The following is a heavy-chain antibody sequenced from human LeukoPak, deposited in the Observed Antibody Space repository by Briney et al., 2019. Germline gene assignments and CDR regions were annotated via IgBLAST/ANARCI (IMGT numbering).Heavy chain of an antibody. CDR3: ARPHYESSGLYVDAFDI. CDR2: INPNSGGT. J-gene: IGHJ3*02. Sequence: GASVKVSCKASGYTFTGYYMHWVRQAPGQRLEWMGWINPNSGGTNYAQKFQGRVTMTRDTSISTAYMELSSLRSDDTAVYYCARPHYESSGLYVDAFDIWGQGTMVTVSS. CDR1: GYTFTGYY. D-gene: IGHD3-22*01. V-gene: IGHV1-2*02.